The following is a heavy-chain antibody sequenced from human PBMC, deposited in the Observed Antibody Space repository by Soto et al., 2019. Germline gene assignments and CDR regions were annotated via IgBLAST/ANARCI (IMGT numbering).Heavy chain of an antibody. CDR3: AKEMSVAS. V-gene: IGHV3-23*01. Sequence: EVQLWESGGGLVQPGGSLRLSCTGSGFSFSSSAMSWVRQAPGKGLEWVSGISAGGGGNTYYADSVKGRFTISRDNSNLYLQMNSLRAEDTALYRCAKEMSVASWDQGSLVTVGS. J-gene: IGHJ4*02. CDR1: GFSFSSSA. CDR2: ISAGGGGNT.